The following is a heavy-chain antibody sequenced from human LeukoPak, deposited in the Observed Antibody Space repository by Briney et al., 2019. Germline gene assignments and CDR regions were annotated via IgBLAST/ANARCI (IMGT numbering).Heavy chain of an antibody. Sequence: GASVKVSCKASGYTFTSYYMHWVRQAPGQGLEWMGGIIPIFGTANYAQKFQGRVTITADESTSTAYMELSSLRSEDTAVYYCAREPMVSAAFDIWGQGTMVTVSS. D-gene: IGHD3-10*01. CDR1: GYTFTSYY. J-gene: IGHJ3*02. CDR3: AREPMVSAAFDI. V-gene: IGHV1-69*13. CDR2: IIPIFGTA.